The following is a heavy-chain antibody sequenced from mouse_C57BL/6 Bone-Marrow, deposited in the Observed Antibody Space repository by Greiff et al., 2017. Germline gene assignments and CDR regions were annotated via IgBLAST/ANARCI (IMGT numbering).Heavy chain of an antibody. CDR2: IDPSDSYT. CDR3: ARQLRLFDY. Sequence: VQLQQPGAELVMPGASVKLSCKASGYTFTSYWMHWVKQRPGQGLEWIGEIDPSDSYTNYNQKFKGKSTLTVDKSSSTAYMQLSSLTSEDSAVYYCARQLRLFDYWGKGTTLTVSS. CDR1: GYTFTSYW. J-gene: IGHJ2*01. V-gene: IGHV1-69*01. D-gene: IGHD3-2*02.